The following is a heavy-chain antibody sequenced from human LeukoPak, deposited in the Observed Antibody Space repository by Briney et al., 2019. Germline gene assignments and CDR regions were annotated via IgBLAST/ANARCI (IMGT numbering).Heavy chain of an antibody. J-gene: IGHJ4*02. D-gene: IGHD3-22*01. CDR3: ARMYYYDNSFDY. Sequence: PSETLSLTCSVSGGSVSSVSHYWSWLRQPPGKGLEWIGYIYYSGSTNYNPFLKSRVTISVDTSKNQFSLKLSSVTAADTAVYYCARMYYYDNSFDYWGQGALVPVSS. CDR1: GGSVSSVSHY. CDR2: IYYSGST. V-gene: IGHV4-61*01.